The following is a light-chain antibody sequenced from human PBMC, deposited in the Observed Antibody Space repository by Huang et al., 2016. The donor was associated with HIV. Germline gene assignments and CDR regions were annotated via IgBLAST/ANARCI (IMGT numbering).Light chain of an antibody. V-gene: IGKV1-5*01. CDR3: QQYNSYPWT. CDR2: DAS. Sequence: DIQMTQSPSTLSASVGDRVTITCRASQSITTWLAWYQQIPGKAPKLLIYDASSLESGVPSRFCGSGSGTEFTLTISSLQPDDFATYYCQQYNSYPWTFGHGTKVEIK. CDR1: QSITTW. J-gene: IGKJ1*01.